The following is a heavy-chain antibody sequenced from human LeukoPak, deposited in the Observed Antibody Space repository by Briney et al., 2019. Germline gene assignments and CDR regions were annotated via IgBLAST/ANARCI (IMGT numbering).Heavy chain of an antibody. V-gene: IGHV3-7*03. CDR1: GFSFSSYW. CDR3: AKDTWLVAVGIQVFDY. D-gene: IGHD6-19*01. Sequence: GGSLRLSCAASGFSFSSYWMSWVRQPPGKGLEWVANIKEDGSEKNYVDSVKGPLPISRHNAKSSVYLQMNSLRAEDTAMYYCAKDTWLVAVGIQVFDYWGQGILVTVSS. J-gene: IGHJ4*02. CDR2: IKEDGSEK.